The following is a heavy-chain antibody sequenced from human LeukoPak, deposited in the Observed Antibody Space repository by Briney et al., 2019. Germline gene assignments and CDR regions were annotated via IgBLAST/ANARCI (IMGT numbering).Heavy chain of an antibody. J-gene: IGHJ4*02. Sequence: GSLRLSCAASGFTSSSYALNWVRHAPGKGLEWVATVSGSGDRMYHADSVKGRFTISRDNSKNTIYLQMNSLRAEDTALYYCAKAAAAPGFDFWGQGTLVTVSS. V-gene: IGHV3-23*01. CDR2: VSGSGDRM. D-gene: IGHD6-13*01. CDR3: AKAAAAPGFDF. CDR1: GFTSSSYA.